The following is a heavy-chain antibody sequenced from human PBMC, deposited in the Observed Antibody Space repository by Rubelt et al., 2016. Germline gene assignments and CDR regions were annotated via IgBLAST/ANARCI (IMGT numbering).Heavy chain of an antibody. CDR2: LNEDGNDK. Sequence: EVQLVESGGGLVQPGGSLRLSCAASGFTFSHFWMIWVRQVPGKGLEWVANLNEDGNDKFYVDSVKGRFTISRENAKNSLYLKMNRLRVEDTAMYYCARENYFDYWGQGILVIVST. V-gene: IGHV3-7*01. CDR1: GFTFSHFW. J-gene: IGHJ4*02. CDR3: ARENYFDY.